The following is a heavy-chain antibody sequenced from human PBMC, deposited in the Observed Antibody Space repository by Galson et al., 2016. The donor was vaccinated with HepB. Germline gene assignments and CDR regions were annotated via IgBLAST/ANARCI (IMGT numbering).Heavy chain of an antibody. CDR3: ARFDIRGPFSSYEH. Sequence: SLRLSCAASGFTFSYYGMHWVRQAPGKGLEWVAVIWFDGSNQFYRDSVKGRFTISRDNAKNTLYLQMNSLTSDDTAVYYCARFDIRGPFSSYEHWGQGTLVTVSS. CDR2: IWFDGSNQ. J-gene: IGHJ4*02. D-gene: IGHD3-22*01. CDR1: GFTFSYYG. V-gene: IGHV3-33*01.